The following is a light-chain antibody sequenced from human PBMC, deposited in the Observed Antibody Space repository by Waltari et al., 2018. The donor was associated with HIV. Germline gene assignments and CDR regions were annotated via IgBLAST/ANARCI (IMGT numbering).Light chain of an antibody. CDR1: SSNIGNNA. J-gene: IGLJ2*01. V-gene: IGLV1-36*01. CDR2: YED. CDR3: AAWDDSLNGVV. Sequence: QYVLPQPPSVSGAPRQRVTITCSGISSNIGNNAVKWYQQLPGKAPKRLVYYEDLLPSGVSDRFSGSRSGTSASLAISGLQSEDEADYYCAAWDDSLNGVVFGGGTKLTVL.